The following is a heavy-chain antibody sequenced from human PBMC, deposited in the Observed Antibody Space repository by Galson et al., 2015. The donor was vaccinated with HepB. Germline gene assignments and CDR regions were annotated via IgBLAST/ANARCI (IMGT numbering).Heavy chain of an antibody. J-gene: IGHJ4*02. Sequence: SLRLSCAASGSTFSSHGMHWVRQAPCKGLEWVALIWFDGSKSYYADSVKGRFTISRDNSKNTLYLQMNSLRAEDTAVYYCARYYGNYRAFDYWGQGTLVTVSS. CDR2: IWFDGSKS. D-gene: IGHD4-11*01. CDR3: ARYYGNYRAFDY. CDR1: GSTFSSHG. V-gene: IGHV3-33*04.